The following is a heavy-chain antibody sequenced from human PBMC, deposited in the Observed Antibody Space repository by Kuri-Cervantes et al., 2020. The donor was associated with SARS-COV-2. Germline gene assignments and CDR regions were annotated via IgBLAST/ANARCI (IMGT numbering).Heavy chain of an antibody. CDR3: ASEILDY. CDR2: ISSSSSYI. Sequence: GESLKISCAASGFTFSSHAMSWVRQAPGKGLEWVSSISSSSSYIYYADSVKGRFTISRDNAKNSLYLQMNSLRAEDTAVYYCASEILDYWGQGTLVTVSS. V-gene: IGHV3-21*01. CDR1: GFTFSSHA. J-gene: IGHJ4*02.